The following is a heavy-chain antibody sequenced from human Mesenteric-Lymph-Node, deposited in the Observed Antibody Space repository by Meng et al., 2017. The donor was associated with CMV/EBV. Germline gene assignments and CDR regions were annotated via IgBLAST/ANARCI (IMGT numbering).Heavy chain of an antibody. J-gene: IGHJ6*02. CDR1: GFTVSSNY. CDR3: ASSLGYCSGARCYGMDV. CDR2: IYSGGST. Sequence: GGSLRLSCAAAGFTVSSNYMSWVRQAPGKGLEWVSIIYSGGSTYYADSVKGRFTISRDNSKNTLSLDMNSLRAEDTAVYYCASSLGYCSGARCYGMDVWGQGTADTVSS. D-gene: IGHD2-15*01. V-gene: IGHV3-53*01.